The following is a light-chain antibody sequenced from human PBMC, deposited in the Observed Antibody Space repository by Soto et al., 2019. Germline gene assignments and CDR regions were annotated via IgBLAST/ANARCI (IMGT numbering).Light chain of an antibody. J-gene: IGKJ5*01. Sequence: EIVLTQSPATLSLSPGERATLSCRASQSVSSSLAWYQQKPGQAPRLLIYDASNRATGIPARFSGSGSVTDFTLTISLLVPEDFAVYYGQPRSNLPRITFGQGTRLEIK. CDR1: QSVSSS. CDR2: DAS. V-gene: IGKV3-11*01. CDR3: QPRSNLPRIT.